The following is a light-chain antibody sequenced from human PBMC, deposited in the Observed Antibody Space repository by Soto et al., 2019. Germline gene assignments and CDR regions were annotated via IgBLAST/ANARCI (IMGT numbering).Light chain of an antibody. CDR3: QQRSNWPSIT. CDR2: DAS. V-gene: IGKV3D-11*02. CDR1: QSLRSN. Sequence: EIVLTQSPGTLSVSPGERATLSCTASQSLRSNFLAWYQQKPGQAPRLLIYDASSRAAGIPARFSGSGPGTDFTLTISSLEPEDFAVYYCQQRSNWPSITFGQGTRLEIK. J-gene: IGKJ5*01.